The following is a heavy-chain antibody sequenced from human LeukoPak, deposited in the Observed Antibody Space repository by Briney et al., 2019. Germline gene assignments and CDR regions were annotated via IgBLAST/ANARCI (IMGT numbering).Heavy chain of an antibody. CDR1: GGSISSGGYY. D-gene: IGHD2-2*01. V-gene: IGHV4-30-2*01. CDR3: ASDLGYCSSTSCRYFDP. CDR2: ISHSGST. J-gene: IGHJ5*02. Sequence: SQTLSLTCTVSGGSISSGGYYWSWIRQPPGKGLEWIGYISHSGSTYYNPSLRSRVTISVDRSKNQFSLKLSSVTAADTAVYYCASDLGYCSSTSCRYFDPWGQGTLVTVSS.